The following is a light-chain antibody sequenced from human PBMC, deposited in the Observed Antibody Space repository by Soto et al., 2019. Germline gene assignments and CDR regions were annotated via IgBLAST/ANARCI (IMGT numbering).Light chain of an antibody. Sequence: DIVLTQSPDSLAVSLGERATINCKSSQSVLYGPNNKNSLAWYQQKPGQPPKLLIYWVSTRESGVPDRFSGSGSGTDFTLTISSLQAEDVAVYYCQYRGTFGPGTKVNV. CDR2: WVS. CDR3: QYRGT. V-gene: IGKV4-1*01. CDR1: QSVLYGPNNKNS. J-gene: IGKJ3*01.